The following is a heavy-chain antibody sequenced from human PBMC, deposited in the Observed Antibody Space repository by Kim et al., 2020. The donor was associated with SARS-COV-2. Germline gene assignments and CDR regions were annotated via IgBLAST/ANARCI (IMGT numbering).Heavy chain of an antibody. D-gene: IGHD6-13*01. CDR1: GYTFTSYA. J-gene: IGHJ6*02. Sequence: ASVKVSCKASGYTFTSYAMNWVRQAPGQGLEWMGWINTNTGNPTYAQGFTGRFVFSLDTSVSTAYLQISSLKAEDTAVYYCATSYSTTLITYYYGMDVWGQGTTVTVSS. CDR2: INTNTGNP. CDR3: ATSYSTTLITYYYGMDV. V-gene: IGHV7-4-1*02.